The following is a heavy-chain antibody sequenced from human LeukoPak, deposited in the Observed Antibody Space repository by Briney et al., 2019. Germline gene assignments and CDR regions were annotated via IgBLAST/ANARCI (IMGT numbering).Heavy chain of an antibody. CDR1: GGTFSSYA. J-gene: IGHJ4*02. V-gene: IGHV1-69*05. D-gene: IGHD2-15*01. CDR2: IIPIFGTA. CDR3: ARGCSGGSCYDYYFDY. Sequence: SVKASCKASGGTFSSYAISWVRQAPGQGLEWMGGIIPIFGTANYAQKFQGRVTITTDESTSTAYMELSSLRSEDTAVYYCARGCSGGSCYDYYFDYWGQGTLVTVSS.